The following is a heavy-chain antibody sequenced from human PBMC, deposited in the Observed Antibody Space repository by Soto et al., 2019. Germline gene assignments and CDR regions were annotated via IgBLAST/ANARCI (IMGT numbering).Heavy chain of an antibody. V-gene: IGHV4-31*03. CDR1: GGSISSGGYY. Sequence: QVQLQELGPGLVKPSQTLSLTCTVSGGSISSGGYYWSWIRQPPGKGLEWIGYISYSGSTYYNPSLESRVTISVDTSKNQFSLKLSAVTAADTAVYCCAIDALSRDSIWGQGTLVTVSS. D-gene: IGHD3-22*01. CDR3: AIDALSRDSI. J-gene: IGHJ4*02. CDR2: ISYSGST.